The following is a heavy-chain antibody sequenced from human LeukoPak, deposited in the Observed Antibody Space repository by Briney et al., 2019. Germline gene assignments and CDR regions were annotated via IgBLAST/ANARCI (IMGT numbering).Heavy chain of an antibody. J-gene: IGHJ4*02. Sequence: APVKVSCKVSGYTLTELSMHWVRQAPGKGLEWMGGFDPEDGETIYAQKFQGRVTITRDTSASTAYMELSRLRSDDTAVYYCARARYNWDFDYWGQGTLVTVSS. CDR3: ARARYNWDFDY. CDR2: FDPEDGET. V-gene: IGHV1-24*01. D-gene: IGHD1-20*01. CDR1: GYTLTELS.